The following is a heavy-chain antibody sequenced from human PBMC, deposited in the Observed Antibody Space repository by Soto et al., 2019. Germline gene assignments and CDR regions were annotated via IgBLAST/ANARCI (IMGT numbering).Heavy chain of an antibody. V-gene: IGHV4-59*01. CDR1: GGSISSYY. Sequence: SETLSLTCTVSGGSISSYYWSWIRLPPGKGLEWIGYIYYTGSTNYKSSLKSRVTISVDMSKKQFSLKLSSVTAADTAVYYCAKGGTNRFDPWGQGTLVTVS. CDR3: AKGGTNRFDP. D-gene: IGHD3-16*01. CDR2: IYYTGST. J-gene: IGHJ5*02.